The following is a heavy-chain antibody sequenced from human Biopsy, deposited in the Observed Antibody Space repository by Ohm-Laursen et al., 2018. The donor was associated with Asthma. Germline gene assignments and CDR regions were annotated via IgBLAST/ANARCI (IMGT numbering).Heavy chain of an antibody. D-gene: IGHD6-13*01. J-gene: IGHJ6*02. V-gene: IGHV4-39*01. CDR2: IYYSGTT. CDR3: VRGSSSWHHGPFHYYYGLDV. CDR1: GGYMRSGNYY. Sequence: TLSLTCGLSSGSGGYMRSGNYYWGWIRQPPGKGLEWIGSIYYSGTTYYNPSLESRVTVSADTSKNQFSLKLTSVTAADTAVYYCVRGSSSWHHGPFHYYYGLDVWGQGTTVTVS.